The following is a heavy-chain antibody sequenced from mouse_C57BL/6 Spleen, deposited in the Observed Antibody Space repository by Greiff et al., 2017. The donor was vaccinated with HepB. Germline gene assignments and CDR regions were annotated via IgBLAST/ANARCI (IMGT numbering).Heavy chain of an antibody. J-gene: IGHJ3*01. CDR3: ARQTGSSPAWFAY. Sequence: EVKLMESGGGLVKPGGSLKLSCAASGFTFSSYTMSWVRQTPEKRLEWVATISGGGGNTYYPDSVKGRFTISRDNAKNTLYLQMSSLRSEDTALYYCARQTGSSPAWFAYWGQGTLVTVSA. CDR1: GFTFSSYT. D-gene: IGHD1-1*01. CDR2: ISGGGGNT. V-gene: IGHV5-9*01.